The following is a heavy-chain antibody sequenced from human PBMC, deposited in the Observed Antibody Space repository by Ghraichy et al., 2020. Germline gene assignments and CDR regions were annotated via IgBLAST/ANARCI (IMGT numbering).Heavy chain of an antibody. Sequence: ASVKVSCKASGYSFTTYYIHWVRQAPGHGLEWLGILNCNSGDTIYEERLQGRVTMTRDTSTGTVYLELSSLPSEDTAIYYCTREPPLVVPTTCPYFDYWGQGTLVSVSS. D-gene: IGHD2-15*01. V-gene: IGHV1-46*03. J-gene: IGHJ4*02. CDR1: GYSFTTYY. CDR2: LNCNSGDT. CDR3: TREPPLVVPTTCPYFDY.